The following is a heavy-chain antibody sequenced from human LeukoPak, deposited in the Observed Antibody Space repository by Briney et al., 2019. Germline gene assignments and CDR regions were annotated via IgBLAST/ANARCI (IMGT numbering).Heavy chain of an antibody. CDR3: ARGTQVRRSGIDY. V-gene: IGHV4-59*01. D-gene: IGHD1-26*01. CDR2: IYYNGNN. Sequence: AETLSLTCNVSRDSISNYYWSWIRQSPGKGLEWIGYIYYNGNNNYNPSLKVTITMSVDTSKNKFSLTLASVTAADTAVYYCARGTQVRRSGIDYWGQGIMVTVSS. CDR1: RDSISNYY. J-gene: IGHJ4*02.